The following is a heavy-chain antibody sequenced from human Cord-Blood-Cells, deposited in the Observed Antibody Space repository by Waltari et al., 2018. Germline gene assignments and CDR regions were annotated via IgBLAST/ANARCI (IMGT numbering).Heavy chain of an antibody. Sequence: HLQLQESGPGLVQPSETLSPTCTVPGGSISSSSYYWGWIRQPPGKGLEWDGSIYYGGGTPDSPSLTSRGTMSVDTSNSQFSVELGDVSAADTAVYYWARQSMDVWRKWITVTVSS. CDR2: IYYGGGT. V-gene: IGHV4-39*01. CDR1: GGSISSSSYY. J-gene: IGHJ6*04. CDR3: ARQSMDV.